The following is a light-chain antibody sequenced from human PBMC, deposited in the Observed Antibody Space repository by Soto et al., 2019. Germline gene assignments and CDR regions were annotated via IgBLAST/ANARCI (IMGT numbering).Light chain of an antibody. Sequence: EILMTQSPATLSVSPGERATLSCRASQSVGSNLAWYQQMPGQAPRLFIYGASSRATGIPARFSGSGSETEFTLTISSLQSEDFAVYYCQQYNNWPLTFGGGTKVEIK. CDR1: QSVGSN. CDR2: GAS. V-gene: IGKV3-15*01. J-gene: IGKJ4*01. CDR3: QQYNNWPLT.